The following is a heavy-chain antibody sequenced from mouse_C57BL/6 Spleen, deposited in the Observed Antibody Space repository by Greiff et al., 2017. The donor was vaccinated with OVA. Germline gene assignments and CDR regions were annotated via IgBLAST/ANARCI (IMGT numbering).Heavy chain of an antibody. CDR3: ARGDDYDGAWFAY. V-gene: IGHV2-2*01. Sequence: QVQLKQSGPGLVQPSQCLSITCTVSGFSLTSYGVHWVRQSPGKGLEWLGVIWSGGSTDYNAAFISRLSISKDNSKSQVFCKMNSLQADDTAIYYCARGDDYDGAWFAYWGQGTLVTVSA. CDR1: GFSLTSYG. J-gene: IGHJ3*01. CDR2: IWSGGST. D-gene: IGHD2-4*01.